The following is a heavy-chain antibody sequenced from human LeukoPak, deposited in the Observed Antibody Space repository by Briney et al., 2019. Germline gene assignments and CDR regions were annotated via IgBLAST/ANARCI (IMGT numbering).Heavy chain of an antibody. CDR1: GGSISRYY. CDR3: ARHPSDPGTWCTLDS. Sequence: SETLSLTCNVSGGSISRYYWSWIRQPPGKGLEWIGYIYYSGSTNYNPSLKSRVSISVDTAKNQFSLRLSSVTAADTAVYYCARHPSDPGTWCTLDSWGQGTLVTVSS. D-gene: IGHD2-8*02. V-gene: IGHV4-59*08. J-gene: IGHJ4*02. CDR2: IYYSGST.